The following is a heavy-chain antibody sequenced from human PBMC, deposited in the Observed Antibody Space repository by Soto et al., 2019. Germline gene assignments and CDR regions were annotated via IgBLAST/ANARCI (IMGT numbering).Heavy chain of an antibody. Sequence: GGSLRLSCVASGFTFENYAMSWVRQAPGKGLEWVSAISGSGGTTYYSDSVKGRFNISRDNSKNTVYLQMNDLRVEDAAEYFCAKDSWAIFGVPAGEYYAMDVWGQGTTVTVSS. CDR3: AKDSWAIFGVPAGEYYAMDV. D-gene: IGHD3-3*01. V-gene: IGHV3-23*01. CDR1: GFTFENYA. CDR2: ISGSGGTT. J-gene: IGHJ6*02.